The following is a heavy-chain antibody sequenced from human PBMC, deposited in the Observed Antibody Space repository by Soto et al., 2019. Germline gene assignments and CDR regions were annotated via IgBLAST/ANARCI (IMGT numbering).Heavy chain of an antibody. J-gene: IGHJ6*02. CDR2: ISYDGSNK. D-gene: IGHD3-3*01. CDR3: ARDPPRNDFWSGYYRSYYYYGMDV. V-gene: IGHV3-30-3*01. Sequence: GGSLRLSCAASGFTFSSYAMHWVRQAPGKGLEWVAVISYDGSNKYYADSVKGRFTISRDNSKNTLYLQMNSLRAEDTAVYYCARDPPRNDFWSGYYRSYYYYGMDVWGQGTTVTVSS. CDR1: GFTFSSYA.